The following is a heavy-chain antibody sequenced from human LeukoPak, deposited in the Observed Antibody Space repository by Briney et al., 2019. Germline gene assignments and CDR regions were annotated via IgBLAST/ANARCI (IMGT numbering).Heavy chain of an antibody. J-gene: IGHJ4*02. CDR3: ARVYDILTGYPIYY. Sequence: PSETLSLTCTVSGVSISSYYWSWIRQPPGKGLEWIGYIYYSGSTNYNPSLKSRVTISVDTSKNQFSLKLSSVSAADTAVYYCARVYDILTGYPIYYWGQGALVTVSS. CDR2: IYYSGST. CDR1: GVSISSYY. V-gene: IGHV4-59*12. D-gene: IGHD3-9*01.